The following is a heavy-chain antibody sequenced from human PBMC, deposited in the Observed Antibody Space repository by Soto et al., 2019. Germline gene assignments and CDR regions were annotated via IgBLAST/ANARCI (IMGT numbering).Heavy chain of an antibody. CDR2: IYYSGST. D-gene: IGHD4-17*01. Sequence: SEALSLTCTVRGGSISSYYWSWIRQPPGKGLEWIGYIYYSGSTNYNPSLKSRVTISVDTSKNQFSLKLSSVTAADTAVYYCARDLYGDYYYYMDVWGKGTTVTVS. CDR3: ARDLYGDYYYYMDV. CDR1: GGSISSYY. J-gene: IGHJ6*03. V-gene: IGHV4-59*01.